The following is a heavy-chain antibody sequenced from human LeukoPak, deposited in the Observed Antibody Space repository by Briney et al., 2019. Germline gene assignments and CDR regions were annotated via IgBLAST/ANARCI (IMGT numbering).Heavy chain of an antibody. CDR3: AKARGYSSSPENNWFDP. V-gene: IGHV3-23*01. CDR1: GFTFSSSA. CDR2: ISASGGST. Sequence: GGSLRLSCAASGFTFSSSAMSWVRQVPGKGLEWVSGISASGGSTSYADSVKGRFTISRENSKSTLYLQMNSLRAEDTALYYCAKARGYSSSPENNWFDPWGQGTLVTVSS. J-gene: IGHJ5*02. D-gene: IGHD6-6*01.